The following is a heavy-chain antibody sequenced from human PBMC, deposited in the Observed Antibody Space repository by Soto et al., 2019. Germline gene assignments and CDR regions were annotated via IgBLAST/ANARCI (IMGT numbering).Heavy chain of an antibody. CDR1: GGSISSGGYS. Sequence: SETLSLTCAVSGGSISSGGYSWSWIRQPPGKGLEWIGYIYHSGSTYYNPSLKSRVTISVDRSKNQFSLKLSSVTAADTAVYYCARAANYYDSSGYYIFDYWGQGTLVTVSS. V-gene: IGHV4-30-2*01. CDR3: ARAANYYDSSGYYIFDY. CDR2: IYHSGST. J-gene: IGHJ4*02. D-gene: IGHD3-22*01.